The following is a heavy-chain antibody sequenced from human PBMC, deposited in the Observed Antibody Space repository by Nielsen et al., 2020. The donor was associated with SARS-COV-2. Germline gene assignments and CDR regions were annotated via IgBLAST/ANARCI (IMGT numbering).Heavy chain of an antibody. CDR3: ARGGQLWSDDAFDI. CDR1: GFTFSSYE. Sequence: GGSLRLSCAASGFTFSSYEMNWVRQAPGKGLEWVSYISSSSSTIYYADSVKGRFTISRDNAKNSLYLQMNSLRDEDTAVYCCARGGQLWSDDAFDIWGQGTMVTVSS. V-gene: IGHV3-48*02. J-gene: IGHJ3*02. D-gene: IGHD5-18*01. CDR2: ISSSSSTI.